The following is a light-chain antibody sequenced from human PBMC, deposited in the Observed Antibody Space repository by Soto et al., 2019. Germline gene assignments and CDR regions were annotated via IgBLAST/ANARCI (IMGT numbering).Light chain of an antibody. CDR3: QQRSNWPRT. CDR2: DAS. Sequence: EIVFTQSPATLSLSPGEKATISCRASQIVSSYLAWYQQKPGQAPRLLIYDASNRATGIPARFSGSGSGTDFTLTISSLEPEDFAVYYCQQRSNWPRTFGQGTKVDIK. V-gene: IGKV3-11*01. J-gene: IGKJ1*01. CDR1: QIVSSY.